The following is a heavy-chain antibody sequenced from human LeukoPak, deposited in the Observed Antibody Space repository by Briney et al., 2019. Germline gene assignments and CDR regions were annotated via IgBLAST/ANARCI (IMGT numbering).Heavy chain of an antibody. J-gene: IGHJ5*02. D-gene: IGHD3-22*01. V-gene: IGHV1-8*01. CDR3: ARDYRRHYYDSSGRGFDP. Sequence: ASVKVSCKASGYTFTSYDINLVRQATGQGLEWMGWMNPNSGNTGYAQKFQGRVAMTRNTSISTAYMELSSLRSEDTAVYYCARDYRRHYYDSSGRGFDPWGQGTLVTVSS. CDR2: MNPNSGNT. CDR1: GYTFTSYD.